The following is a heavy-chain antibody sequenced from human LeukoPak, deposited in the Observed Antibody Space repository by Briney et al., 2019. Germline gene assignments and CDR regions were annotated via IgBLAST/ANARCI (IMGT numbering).Heavy chain of an antibody. V-gene: IGHV4-59*08. CDR2: IYYSGST. CDR1: GGSISSYY. CDR3: ARQYYGDIDY. D-gene: IGHD4-17*01. Sequence: SETLSLTCTVSGGSISSYYWRWIRQPPGKGLEWIGYIYYSGSTNYNPSLKSRVTISVDTSKNQFSLKLSSVTAADTAVYYCARQYYGDIDYWGQGTLVTVSS. J-gene: IGHJ4*02.